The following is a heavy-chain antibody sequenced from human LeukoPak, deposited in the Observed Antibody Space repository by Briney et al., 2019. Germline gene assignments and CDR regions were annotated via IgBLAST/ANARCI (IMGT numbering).Heavy chain of an antibody. CDR3: ARLLEHYYFDASGYYDDDY. V-gene: IGHV1-2*02. Sequence: GASVKVSCKASGYTFTGFYMHWVRQAPGQGLELMGWIDPNIGTTKYSQKFQGRVTMTRDTSISEVYMELSRLRSDDTAVYYCARLLEHYYFDASGYYDDDYWGQGTPIIVSS. CDR2: IDPNIGTT. D-gene: IGHD3-22*01. J-gene: IGHJ4*02. CDR1: GYTFTGFY.